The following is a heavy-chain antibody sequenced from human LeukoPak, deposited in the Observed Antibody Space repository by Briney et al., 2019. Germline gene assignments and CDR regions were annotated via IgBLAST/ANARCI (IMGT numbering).Heavy chain of an antibody. Sequence: EASETLSLTCTVSGGSISSGSYYWRWIRQPAGKGLEWIGRIYTSGSTNYNPSLKSRVTISVDTSKNQFSLKLSSVTAADTAVYYCARDRYYDSSGYYYWGQGTLVTVSS. CDR1: GGSISSGSYY. J-gene: IGHJ4*02. V-gene: IGHV4-61*02. CDR2: IYTSGST. CDR3: ARDRYYDSSGYYY. D-gene: IGHD3-22*01.